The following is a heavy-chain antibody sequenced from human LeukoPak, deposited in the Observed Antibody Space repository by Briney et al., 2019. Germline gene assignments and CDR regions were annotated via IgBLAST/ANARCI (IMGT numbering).Heavy chain of an antibody. D-gene: IGHD6-6*01. Sequence: SETLSLTCTVSGGSVRHGNYYWTWIRQPAGSGLEWIGRIYTSGTTDYNPSLRTRVTISVDASRNQFSLNLSSVTAADTAVYYCARWSGSVTARNYYYYMDVWGEGTTVTVSS. J-gene: IGHJ6*03. V-gene: IGHV4-61*02. CDR1: GGSVRHGNYY. CDR2: IYTSGTT. CDR3: ARWSGSVTARNYYYYMDV.